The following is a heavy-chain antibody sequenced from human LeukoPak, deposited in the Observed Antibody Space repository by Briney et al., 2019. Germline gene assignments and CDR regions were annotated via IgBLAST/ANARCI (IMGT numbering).Heavy chain of an antibody. CDR2: IYSGGST. V-gene: IGHV3-53*01. J-gene: IGHJ2*01. Sequence: GGSLRLSCAASGFTVSSNYMSWVRQAPGKGLDWVSVIYSGGSTYYADSVKGRFTISRNNSKNTLYLQMNSLRAEDTAVYYCARVRAVAGIRYWYFDLWGRGTLVTVSS. D-gene: IGHD6-19*01. CDR1: GFTVSSNY. CDR3: ARVRAVAGIRYWYFDL.